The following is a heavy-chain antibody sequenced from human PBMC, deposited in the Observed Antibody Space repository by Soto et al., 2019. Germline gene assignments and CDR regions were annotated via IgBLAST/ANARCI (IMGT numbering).Heavy chain of an antibody. CDR1: GFNFRNYA. Sequence: GGSLRLSCAAAGFNFRNYAMTWVRQAPGRGLEWVSSISNSGASTYYADSVRGRFTISRDNSKTTLHLQMDSLRAEDTAVYYCVKSYYYMDVWGKGTTVTVSS. J-gene: IGHJ6*03. V-gene: IGHV3-23*01. CDR2: ISNSGAST. CDR3: VKSYYYMDV.